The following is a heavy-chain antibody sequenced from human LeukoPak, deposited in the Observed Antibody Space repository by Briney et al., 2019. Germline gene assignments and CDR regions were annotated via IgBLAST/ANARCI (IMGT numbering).Heavy chain of an antibody. V-gene: IGHV1-24*01. Sequence: ASVKVSCKVSGYTLTELSMHWVRQDPGKGLEWMGGFDPEDGETIYAQKFQGTVTMTEDTSTDTAYMELSSLRSEDTAVYYCATMFSSGWYAGYYFDYWGQGTLVTVSS. D-gene: IGHD6-19*01. CDR2: FDPEDGET. CDR1: GYTLTELS. CDR3: ATMFSSGWYAGYYFDY. J-gene: IGHJ4*02.